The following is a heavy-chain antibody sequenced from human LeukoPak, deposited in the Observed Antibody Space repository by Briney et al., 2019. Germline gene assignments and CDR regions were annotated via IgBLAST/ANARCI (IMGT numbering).Heavy chain of an antibody. J-gene: IGHJ6*02. V-gene: IGHV1-69*13. Sequence: ASVKVSCKASGGTFSSYAISWVRQAPGQGLEWVGGIIPIFGTANYAQKFQGRVTITADESTSTAYMELSSLRSEDTAVHYCARDVGRYGMDVWGQGTTVTVSS. CDR3: ARDVGRYGMDV. CDR1: GGTFSSYA. D-gene: IGHD1-26*01. CDR2: IIPIFGTA.